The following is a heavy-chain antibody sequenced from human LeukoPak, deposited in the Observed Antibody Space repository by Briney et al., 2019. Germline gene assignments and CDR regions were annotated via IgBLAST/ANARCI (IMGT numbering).Heavy chain of an antibody. CDR2: MNSDGSST. Sequence: GGSLRPSCAASGFTLSSYWMHWVRQAPGKGLVWVSRMNSDGSSTTYADSVKGRFTISRDNAKNTLYLQMNSLRAEDTAVYHCAREAFNYGDHYFDYWGQGTLVTVSS. CDR3: AREAFNYGDHYFDY. V-gene: IGHV3-74*01. D-gene: IGHD4-17*01. J-gene: IGHJ4*02. CDR1: GFTLSSYW.